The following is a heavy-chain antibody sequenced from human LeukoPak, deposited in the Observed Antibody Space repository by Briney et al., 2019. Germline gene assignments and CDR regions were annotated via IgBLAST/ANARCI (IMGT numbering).Heavy chain of an antibody. CDR1: GFTFSSYA. CDR2: ISGSGGST. CDR3: AKDVVVVPAAILGLFDY. Sequence: GGSLRLSCAASGFTFSSYAMSWVRQAPGRGLEWVSAISGSGGSTYYADSVKGRFTISRDDSKNTLYLQMNSLRAEDTAVYYCAKDVVVVPAAILGLFDYWGQGTLVTVSS. V-gene: IGHV3-23*01. J-gene: IGHJ4*02. D-gene: IGHD2-2*02.